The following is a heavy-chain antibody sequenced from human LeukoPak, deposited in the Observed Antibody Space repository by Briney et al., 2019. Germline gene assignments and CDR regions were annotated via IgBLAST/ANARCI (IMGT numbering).Heavy chain of an antibody. CDR3: ARDRAIADDWDYYYYMDV. J-gene: IGHJ6*03. V-gene: IGHV3-9*01. CDR2: ISWNSGSI. CDR1: GFTFDDYA. D-gene: IGHD3-9*01. Sequence: PGRSLRLSCAASGFTFDDYAMHWVRQAPGKGLEWVSGISWNSGSIGYADSVKGRFTISRDNAKNSLYLQMNSLRAEDTAVYYCARDRAIADDWDYYYYMDVWGKGTTVTVSS.